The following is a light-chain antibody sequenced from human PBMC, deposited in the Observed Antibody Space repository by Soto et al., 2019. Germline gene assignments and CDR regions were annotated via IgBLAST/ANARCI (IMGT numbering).Light chain of an antibody. CDR1: SSDIGNYNL. CDR3: CPYAAGSTLWV. Sequence: QSVLTQPASVSGSPGQSITISCSGTSSDIGNYNLVSWYQQHPGKAPKLMIYEVSKRPSGVSNRFSGSKSGNTASLTISGLQAEDEADYYCCPYAAGSTLWVFGGGTKLTVL. V-gene: IGLV2-23*02. CDR2: EVS. J-gene: IGLJ3*02.